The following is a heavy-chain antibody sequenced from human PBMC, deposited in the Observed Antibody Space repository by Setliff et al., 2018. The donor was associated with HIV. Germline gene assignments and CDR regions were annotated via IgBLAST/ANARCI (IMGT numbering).Heavy chain of an antibody. J-gene: IGHJ5*02. CDR3: ARDLGYSSSSGWFDP. D-gene: IGHD6-6*01. V-gene: IGHV1-2*02. CDR1: GYRFTDYY. Sequence: ASVKVSCKASGYRFTDYYMHWVRQAPGQGLEWMGWINLNSGHTNYAGESQGRVTMTRDTSISTAYMELSRLRSDDTAVYYCARDLGYSSSSGWFDPWGQGTLVTVSS. CDR2: INLNSGHT.